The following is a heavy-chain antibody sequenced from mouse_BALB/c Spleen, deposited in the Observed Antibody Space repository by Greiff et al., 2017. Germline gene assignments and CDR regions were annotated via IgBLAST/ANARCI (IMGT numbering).Heavy chain of an antibody. CDR1: GYTFTSYY. CDR2: IYPGNVNT. Sequence: VKLMESGPELVKPGASVRISCKASGYTFTSYYIHWVKQRPGQGLEWIGWIYPGNVNTKYNEKFKGKATLTADKSSSTAYMQLSSLTSEDSAVYFCAREGYYSNDPHFDYWGQGTTLTVSS. V-gene: IGHV1S56*01. J-gene: IGHJ2*01. D-gene: IGHD2-3*01. CDR3: AREGYYSNDPHFDY.